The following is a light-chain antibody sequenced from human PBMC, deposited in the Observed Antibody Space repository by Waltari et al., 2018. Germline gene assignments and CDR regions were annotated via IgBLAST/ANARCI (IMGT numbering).Light chain of an antibody. CDR3: QQSYSAPWT. CDR2: GAS. V-gene: IGKV1-39*01. Sequence: DIEMTQSPSSLSASVGDIVTITCRASQSISRHLNWYQQKPGKAPNLLIYGASNLQRGVPSRFSASGSGTDFTLTISSLQPEDFATYYCQQSYSAPWTFGQGTKVEIK. CDR1: QSISRH. J-gene: IGKJ1*01.